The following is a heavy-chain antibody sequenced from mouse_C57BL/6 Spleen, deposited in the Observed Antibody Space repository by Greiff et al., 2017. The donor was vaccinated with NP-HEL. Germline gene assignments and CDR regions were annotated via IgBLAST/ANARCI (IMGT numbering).Heavy chain of an antibody. CDR2: ISGGGGNT. V-gene: IGHV5-9*01. D-gene: IGHD4-1*02. J-gene: IGHJ4*01. CDR1: GFTFSSYT. CDR3: ARALNYYYAMDY. Sequence: EVQRVESGGGLVKPGGSLKLSCAASGFTFSSYTMSWVRQTPEKRLEWVATISGGGGNTYYPDSVKGRFTISRDNAKNTLYLQMSSLRSEDTALYYCARALNYYYAMDYWGQGTSVTVSS.